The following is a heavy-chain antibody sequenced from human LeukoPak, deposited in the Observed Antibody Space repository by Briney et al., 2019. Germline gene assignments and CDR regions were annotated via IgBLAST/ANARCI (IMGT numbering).Heavy chain of an antibody. D-gene: IGHD3-9*01. CDR3: ARDGGYGYFDWFYY. CDR1: GFTVSSNY. V-gene: IGHV3-66*01. J-gene: IGHJ4*02. CDR2: IDSGGNT. Sequence: TGGSLRLSCAASGFTVSSNYMSWVRQAPGKGLEWVSGIDSGGNTYYGDSVKGRFTISRDNSKNTLYLQMNSLRAEDTAVYYCARDGGYGYFDWFYYWGQGALVTVSS.